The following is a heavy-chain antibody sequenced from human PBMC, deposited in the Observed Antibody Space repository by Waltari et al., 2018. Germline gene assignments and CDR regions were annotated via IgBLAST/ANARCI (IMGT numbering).Heavy chain of an antibody. CDR2: ISYDGSNK. CDR3: ARGMDV. V-gene: IGHV3-30-3*01. CDR1: GFTFSRYA. J-gene: IGHJ6*03. Sequence: QVQLVESGGGVVQPGRSLRLSCAASGFTFSRYAMHWVRQAPGKGLEWVAVISYDGSNKYYADSVKGRFTISRDNSKNTLYLQMNSLRAEDTAVYYCARGMDVWGKGTTVTVSS.